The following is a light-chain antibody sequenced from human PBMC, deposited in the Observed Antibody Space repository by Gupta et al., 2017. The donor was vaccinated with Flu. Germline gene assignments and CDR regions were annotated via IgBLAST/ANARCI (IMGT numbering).Light chain of an antibody. Sequence: QSVLTQPPSASGTPGQRVTISCSGSSTNIRSNTVNWYQQLPGTAPKLLIYSNKQRPSGVPDRFSGSKSGTSASLAISGLQSEDEADYYCAAWDDSINGVVFGGGTKLTVL. CDR3: AAWDDSINGVV. J-gene: IGLJ2*01. V-gene: IGLV1-44*01. CDR2: SNK. CDR1: STNIRSNT.